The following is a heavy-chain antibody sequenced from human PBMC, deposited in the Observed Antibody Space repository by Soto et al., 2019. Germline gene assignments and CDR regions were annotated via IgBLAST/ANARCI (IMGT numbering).Heavy chain of an antibody. CDR1: GFNFRNYV. CDR3: VRDGEVGNWKFDY. V-gene: IGHV3-33*01. Sequence: QVQLVESGGAVVQPGRSLRLSCAASGFNFRNYVMHWVRQAPDKGLEWVGASWPDGSNKIYIGSVKGRFSISRDNSQNTLFLQMDSLRAEDTALYYCVRDGEVGNWKFDYWGQGSLVTVSS. D-gene: IGHD1-1*01. J-gene: IGHJ4*02. CDR2: SWPDGSNK.